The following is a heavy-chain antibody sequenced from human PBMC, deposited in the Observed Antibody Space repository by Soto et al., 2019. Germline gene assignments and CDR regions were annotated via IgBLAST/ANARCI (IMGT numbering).Heavy chain of an antibody. V-gene: IGHV1-2*02. CDR2: INPNSGGT. CDR3: ARALGYYYYGMDV. CDR1: GYTFTGYY. D-gene: IGHD3-16*02. Sequence: ASEEVSCEASGYTFTGYYIHWVRQAPGQGHEWMGWINPNSGGTNYAQKFQVRVTMTRDTSISTAYMELSRLRSDDTAVYYCARALGYYYYGMDVWGQGTTVTVSS. J-gene: IGHJ6*02.